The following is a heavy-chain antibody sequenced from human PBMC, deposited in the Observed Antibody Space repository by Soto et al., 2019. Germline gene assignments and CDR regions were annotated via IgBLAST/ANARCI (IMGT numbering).Heavy chain of an antibody. J-gene: IGHJ6*02. Sequence: PSETLSLTCAVSGGSISSSNWWSWVRQPPGKGLEWIGEIYHSGSTNYNPSLKSRVTISVDKSKNQFSLKLSSVTAADTAVYYCTSINCSSTSCYHSYGMDVWGQGTTVTVS. CDR2: IYHSGST. CDR3: TSINCSSTSCYHSYGMDV. D-gene: IGHD2-2*01. CDR1: GGSISSSNW. V-gene: IGHV4-4*02.